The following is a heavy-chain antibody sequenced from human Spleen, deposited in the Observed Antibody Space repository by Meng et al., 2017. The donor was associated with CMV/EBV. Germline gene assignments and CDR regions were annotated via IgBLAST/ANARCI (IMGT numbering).Heavy chain of an antibody. CDR2: VSSDITNQ. CDR1: GFQLNTHT. V-gene: IGHV3-30*09. CDR3: ATSRLQLDAVDL. Sequence: GESLKISCVASGFQLNTHTGHWVRQAPGKGLEWLAVVSSDITNQYYADSVKGRFAVSRDDFRKSLYLQMNSLTPEDTAVYYCATSRLQLDAVDLWGQGTLVTVSS. J-gene: IGHJ3*01. D-gene: IGHD2-2*01.